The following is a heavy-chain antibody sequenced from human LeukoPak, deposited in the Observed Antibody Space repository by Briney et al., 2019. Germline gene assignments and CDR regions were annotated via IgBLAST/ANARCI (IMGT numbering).Heavy chain of an antibody. Sequence: GASVKVSCKASGYTFTSYGISWVRQAPGQGLEWMGWISAYNGNTNYAQKLQGRVTMTTDTSTSTAYMELRSLRSDDTAVYYCARDNETTMVTPDYFDYWGQGTLVTVSS. V-gene: IGHV1-18*01. J-gene: IGHJ4*02. D-gene: IGHD4-23*01. CDR3: ARDNETTMVTPDYFDY. CDR2: ISAYNGNT. CDR1: GYTFTSYG.